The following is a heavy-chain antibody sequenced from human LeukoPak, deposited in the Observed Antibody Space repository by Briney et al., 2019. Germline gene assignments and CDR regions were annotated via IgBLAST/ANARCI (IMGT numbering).Heavy chain of an antibody. Sequence: SVKVSCKASGGTFSSYAISWVRQAPGQGLEWMGGIIPIFGTANYAQKFQGRVTITVDESTSTAYMELSSLRSEDTAVYYCARDRPYDNSLYHYYYYMDVWGKGTTVTVSS. CDR2: IIPIFGTA. D-gene: IGHD5-12*01. CDR3: ARDRPYDNSLYHYYYYMDV. J-gene: IGHJ6*03. CDR1: GGTFSSYA. V-gene: IGHV1-69*13.